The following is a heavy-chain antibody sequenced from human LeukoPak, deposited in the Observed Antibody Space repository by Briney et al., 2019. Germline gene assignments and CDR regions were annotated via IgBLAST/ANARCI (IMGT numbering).Heavy chain of an antibody. CDR2: INHSGST. J-gene: IGHJ4*02. CDR3: ARVVVVAAGHDY. D-gene: IGHD2-15*01. V-gene: IGHV4-34*01. CDR1: GGSFSGYY. Sequence: KASETLSPTCAVYGGSFSGYYWRWIRPPPGEGVEWIGEINHSGSTNYNPSLKSRVTISVDTSKNQFSLKLSSVTAADTAVYYCARVVVVAAGHDYWGQGTLVTVSS.